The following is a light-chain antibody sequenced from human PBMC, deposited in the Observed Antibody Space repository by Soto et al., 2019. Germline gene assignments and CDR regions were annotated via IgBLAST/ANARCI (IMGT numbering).Light chain of an antibody. Sequence: QSVLTQPASVSGSPGQSITISCTGTSSDVGGYNYVSWYQQHPGKAPKLMIYDVSNRPSGVSNRFSGPKSGNTASLTISGLQAEDEAEYYCSSYTSSSTLEVFGTGTKLTVL. J-gene: IGLJ1*01. CDR3: SSYTSSSTLEV. V-gene: IGLV2-14*01. CDR2: DVS. CDR1: SSDVGGYNY.